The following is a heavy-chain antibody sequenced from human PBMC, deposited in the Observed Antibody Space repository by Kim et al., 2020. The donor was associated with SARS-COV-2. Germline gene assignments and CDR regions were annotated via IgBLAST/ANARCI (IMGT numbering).Heavy chain of an antibody. J-gene: IGHJ6*02. D-gene: IGHD3-9*01. Sequence: RFTISRDNSKNTLYLQMNSLRAEDTAVYYCAKDGWYYDILTGYSVYGMDVWGQGTTVTVSS. V-gene: IGHV3-23*03. CDR3: AKDGWYYDILTGYSVYGMDV.